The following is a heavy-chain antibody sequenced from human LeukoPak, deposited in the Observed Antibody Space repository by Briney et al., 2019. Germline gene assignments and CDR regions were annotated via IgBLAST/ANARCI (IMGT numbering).Heavy chain of an antibody. J-gene: IGHJ4*02. CDR2: ISSSGNII. CDR3: ARRRYNWNAIDY. D-gene: IGHD1-20*01. V-gene: IGHV3-11*01. Sequence: SGGSLRLSCAASGFTFSDYYMSWIRQAPGKGLEWVSYISSSGNIIYYADSVKGRFTISRDNAKNSLYLQMNSLRAEDTAVYYCARRRYNWNAIDYWGQGTLVTVPS. CDR1: GFTFSDYY.